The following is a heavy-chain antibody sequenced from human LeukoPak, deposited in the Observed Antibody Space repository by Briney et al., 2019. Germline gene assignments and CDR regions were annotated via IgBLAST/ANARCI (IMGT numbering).Heavy chain of an antibody. Sequence: KSGGSLRLSCAASGFTFSDYYMSWIRQAPGKGLEWVSYISSSGSTIYYADSVKGRFTISRDNAKNSLYLQMNSLRAEDTAVYYCARDPAANYYGSGSPEWSFDYWGQGTLVTVSS. J-gene: IGHJ4*02. D-gene: IGHD3-10*01. CDR3: ARDPAANYYGSGSPEWSFDY. CDR2: ISSSGSTI. V-gene: IGHV3-11*01. CDR1: GFTFSDYY.